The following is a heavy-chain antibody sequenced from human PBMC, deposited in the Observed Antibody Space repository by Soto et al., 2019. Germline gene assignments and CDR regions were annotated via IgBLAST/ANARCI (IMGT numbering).Heavy chain of an antibody. D-gene: IGHD3-10*01. V-gene: IGHV2-5*02. Sequence: QITLKESGPTLVKPTQTLTLTCTVSGISLSTTGVGVAWIRQPPGKALEWLAVIYWADDKEYSPSLKNRLTITKDTSKNQVVLMMTNMDRVDTATYYCAHTHYREVIPNPFDYWGQGTPVTVSS. CDR1: GISLSTTGVG. CDR3: AHTHYREVIPNPFDY. CDR2: IYWADDK. J-gene: IGHJ4*02.